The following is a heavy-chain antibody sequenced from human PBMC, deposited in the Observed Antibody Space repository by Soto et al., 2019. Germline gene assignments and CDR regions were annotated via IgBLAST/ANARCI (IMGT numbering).Heavy chain of an antibody. Sequence: EVQLLESGGGLVQPGGSLRLSCAASGFSFSTYAMSWVRQAPGKGLEWVSSISDNGDTSHYADSVRGRFTISRDNSKNTLLLQMNSLRDEDTAVYHCAKRVGTDKNALDVWGQGTAVTVSS. CDR2: ISDNGDTS. J-gene: IGHJ6*02. CDR1: GFSFSTYA. V-gene: IGHV3-23*01. CDR3: AKRVGTDKNALDV. D-gene: IGHD1-1*01.